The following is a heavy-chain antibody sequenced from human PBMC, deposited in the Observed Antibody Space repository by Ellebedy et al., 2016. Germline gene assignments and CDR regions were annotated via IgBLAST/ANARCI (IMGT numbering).Heavy chain of an antibody. V-gene: IGHV4-59*01. CDR2: IYYSGST. CDR1: GGSISSYY. J-gene: IGHJ4*02. Sequence: SETLSLTXTVSGGSISSYYWSWIRQPPGKGLEWIGYIYYSGSTNYNPSLKSRVTISVDTSKNQFSLKLSSVTAADTAVYYCALGIVGFPVDYWGQGTLVTVSS. CDR3: ALGIVGFPVDY. D-gene: IGHD2-15*01.